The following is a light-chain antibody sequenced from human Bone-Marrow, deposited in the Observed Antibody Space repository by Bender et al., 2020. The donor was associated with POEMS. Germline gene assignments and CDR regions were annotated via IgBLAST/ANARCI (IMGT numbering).Light chain of an antibody. V-gene: IGLV2-8*01. CDR3: SSHTGTSVFDVI. J-gene: IGLJ2*01. CDR2: EVS. CDR1: SSDVGGYNY. Sequence: QSALTQPPSASGSPGQSVTISCTGTSSDVGGYNYVSWYQQHPGKAPKLMIYEVSKRPSGVPDRFSGSKSGNTASLTVSGLQAEDEADYYCSSHTGTSVFDVIFGAGTKLTVL.